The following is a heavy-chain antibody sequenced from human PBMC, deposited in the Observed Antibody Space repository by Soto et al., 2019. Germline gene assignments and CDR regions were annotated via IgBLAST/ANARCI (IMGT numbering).Heavy chain of an antibody. CDR1: RFTFSSYS. J-gene: IGHJ5*02. V-gene: IGHV3-21*01. CDR3: ARGAYLNWFDP. Sequence: PGGSLRLSCAASRFTFSSYSMIMERQAPGKGLEWVSSISSSSSYIYYADSVKGRFTISRDNAKNSLYLQMNSLRAEDTAVYYCARGAYLNWFDPWGQGTLVTVS. CDR2: ISSSSSYI.